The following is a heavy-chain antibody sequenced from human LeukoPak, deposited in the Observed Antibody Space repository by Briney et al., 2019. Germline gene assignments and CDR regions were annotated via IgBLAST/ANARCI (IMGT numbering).Heavy chain of an antibody. J-gene: IGHJ4*02. CDR1: GYTLTELS. CDR2: FDPEDGET. D-gene: IGHD3-22*01. CDR3: AKIHYYDSSGYSLAFGY. V-gene: IGHV1-24*01. Sequence: ASVKVSCKVSGYTLTELSMHWVRQAPGKGLEWMGGFDPEDGETIYAQKFQGRVTMTEDTSTDTAYMELSSLRSEHTAVYYCAKIHYYDSSGYSLAFGYWRQGTLVTVSS.